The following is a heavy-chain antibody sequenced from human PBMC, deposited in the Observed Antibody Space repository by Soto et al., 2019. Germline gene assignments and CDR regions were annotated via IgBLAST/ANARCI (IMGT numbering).Heavy chain of an antibody. V-gene: IGHV1-46*01. Sequence: ASVKFSCKASGYTFTSYYMHWVRQAPGQGLECMGIINPSCGSTSYAQKFQGRVTMTRXTXXSXXXMXLXXLRXEXTAVYYCARVRRSSGYYYGYWGQGTPVTVSS. CDR2: INPSCGST. J-gene: IGHJ4*02. CDR1: GYTFTSYY. CDR3: ARVRRSSGYYYGY. D-gene: IGHD3-22*01.